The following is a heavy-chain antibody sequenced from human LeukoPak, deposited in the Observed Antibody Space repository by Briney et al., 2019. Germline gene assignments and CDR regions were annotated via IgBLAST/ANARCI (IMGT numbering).Heavy chain of an antibody. CDR3: ARDPRVGVTAAGFFHH. CDR1: GFTFSNYA. CDR2: VDGGGPNT. Sequence: WGSLRLSCAASGFTFSNYALGWVRQAPGKGLEWVSGVDGGGPNTLYADSVKGRFTISRDNSKSILYLQMNSLRAEDTAVYYCARDPRVGVTAAGFFHHWGQGTLVTVSS. D-gene: IGHD1-26*01. J-gene: IGHJ1*01. V-gene: IGHV3-23*01.